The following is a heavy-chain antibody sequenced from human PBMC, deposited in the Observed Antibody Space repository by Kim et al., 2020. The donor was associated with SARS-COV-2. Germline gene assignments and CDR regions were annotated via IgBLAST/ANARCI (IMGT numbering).Heavy chain of an antibody. V-gene: IGHV3-23*01. CDR3: AKYYARYGDYVPFDY. CDR2: FGGRGGRP. J-gene: IGHJ4*02. CDR1: GLPFSSYA. D-gene: IGHD4-17*01. Sequence: GGSLRLSCAASGLPFSSYARSWVRQAPGKGLDWVPAFGGRGGRPNSEDSVKGRFTISRDNSKNTLYLQMNSLRAEDTAVYYCAKYYARYGDYVPFDYWGQGTLVTVSS.